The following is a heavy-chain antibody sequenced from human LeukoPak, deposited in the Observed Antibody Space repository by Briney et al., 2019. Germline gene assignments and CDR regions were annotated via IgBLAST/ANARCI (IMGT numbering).Heavy chain of an antibody. CDR2: ISSSGTTK. V-gene: IGHV3-48*03. CDR1: GFTFSSYE. D-gene: IGHD2/OR15-2a*01. CDR3: ARSNRDVFDM. J-gene: IGHJ3*02. Sequence: GGSLRPSCAASGFTFSSYEMNWVRQGPGKGLEWVSYISSSGTTKYYADSVKGRFTLSRDNAKKSLSLQMNSLRAEDTAIYYCARSNRDVFDMWGQGTVVTVSS.